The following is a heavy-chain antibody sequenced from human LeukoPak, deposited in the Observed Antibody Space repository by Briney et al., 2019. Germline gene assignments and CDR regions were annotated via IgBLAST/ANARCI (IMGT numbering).Heavy chain of an antibody. CDR1: GFTFSSYA. CDR2: ISGSGGST. Sequence: GGSLRLSCAASGFTFSSYAMSWVRQAPGKGLEWVSAISGSGGSTYYADFVKGRFTISRDNSKNTLYLQMNSLRAEDTAVYYCAKDLAYCGGDCYPDAFDIWGQGTMVTVSS. CDR3: AKDLAYCGGDCYPDAFDI. V-gene: IGHV3-23*01. J-gene: IGHJ3*02. D-gene: IGHD2-21*02.